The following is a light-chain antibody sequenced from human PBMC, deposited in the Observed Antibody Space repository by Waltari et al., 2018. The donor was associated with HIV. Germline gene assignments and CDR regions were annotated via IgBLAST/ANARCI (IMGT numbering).Light chain of an antibody. CDR3: SSYTSSILV. V-gene: IGLV2-14*01. CDR1: NSAVGGYNY. Sequence: QSALTQPASVSGSPGQSITISCTGINSAVGGYNYVSWYQQYPGKAPKLMIYDVNKWPSGVSNRFSGSKSGNTASLTISGLQAEDEAEYFCSSYTSSILVFGGGTKLTVL. J-gene: IGLJ3*02. CDR2: DVN.